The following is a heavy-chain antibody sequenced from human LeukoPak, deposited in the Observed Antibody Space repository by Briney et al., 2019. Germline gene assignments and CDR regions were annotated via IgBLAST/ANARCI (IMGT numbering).Heavy chain of an antibody. J-gene: IGHJ5*02. CDR3: AKEGETTVTTVGWFDP. V-gene: IGHV3-23*01. D-gene: IGHD4-17*01. Sequence: GGSLRLSCAASGFTFSSYAMSWVRQAPGKGLEWVSAISGSGGSTYYADSVKGRFTISRDNSKNTLYLQMNSLRAEDTAVYYCAKEGETTVTTVGWFDPWGQGTLVTVSS. CDR1: GFTFSSYA. CDR2: ISGSGGST.